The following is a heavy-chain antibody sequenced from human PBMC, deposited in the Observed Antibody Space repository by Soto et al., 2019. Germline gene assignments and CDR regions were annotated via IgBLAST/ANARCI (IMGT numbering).Heavy chain of an antibody. V-gene: IGHV3-30-3*01. CDR3: ARDRVLRFLEWLLDY. Sequence: PGGSLRLSCAASGFTFSSYAMHWVRQAPGKGLEWVAVISYDGSNKYYADSVKGRFTISRDNSKNTLYLQMNSLRAEDTAVYYCARDRVLRFLEWLLDYWGQGTLVTVSS. J-gene: IGHJ4*02. D-gene: IGHD3-3*01. CDR1: GFTFSSYA. CDR2: ISYDGSNK.